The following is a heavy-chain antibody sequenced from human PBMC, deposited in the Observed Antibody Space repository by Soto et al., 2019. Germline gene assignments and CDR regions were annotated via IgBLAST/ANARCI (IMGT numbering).Heavy chain of an antibody. V-gene: IGHV1-8*01. CDR3: ARGGGMWIQLWARKSNWFDP. CDR1: GYTFTSYD. J-gene: IGHJ5*02. Sequence: ASVKVSCKASGYTFTSYDINWVRQATGQGLEWMGWMNPNSGNTGYAQKFQGRVTMTRNTSISTAYMELSSLRSEDTAVYYCARGGGMWIQLWARKSNWFDPWGQGTLVTVSS. CDR2: MNPNSGNT. D-gene: IGHD5-18*01.